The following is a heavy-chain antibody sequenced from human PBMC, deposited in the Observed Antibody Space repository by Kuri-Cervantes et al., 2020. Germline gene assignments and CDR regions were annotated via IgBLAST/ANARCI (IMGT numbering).Heavy chain of an antibody. CDR3: AIRREWALLGIDY. D-gene: IGHD1-26*01. V-gene: IGHV3-66*01. J-gene: IGHJ4*02. Sequence: GGSLRLSCAASGFTVSSNYMSWVRQAPGKGLEWVSVIYSGGSTYYADSVKGRFTISRDNSKNTLYLQMNSLRAEDTAVYYCAIRREWALLGIDYWGQGTLVTVSS. CDR2: IYSGGST. CDR1: GFTVSSNY.